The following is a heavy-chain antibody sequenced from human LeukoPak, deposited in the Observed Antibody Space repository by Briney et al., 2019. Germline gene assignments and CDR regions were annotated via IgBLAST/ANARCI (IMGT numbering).Heavy chain of an antibody. J-gene: IGHJ5*01. D-gene: IGHD4-23*01. CDR1: GGSLSGYY. CDR2: IHYTGTT. Sequence: PSETLSLTCTVSGGSLSGYYWSWIRQSPGKSPEWIEYIHYTGTTNFNPPLKSRVTMSIDTSKNQFSLRLSSVTAADTAMYYCARRRWGEYGSWLDSWGQGILVIVSS. V-gene: IGHV4-59*01. CDR3: ARRRWGEYGSWLDS.